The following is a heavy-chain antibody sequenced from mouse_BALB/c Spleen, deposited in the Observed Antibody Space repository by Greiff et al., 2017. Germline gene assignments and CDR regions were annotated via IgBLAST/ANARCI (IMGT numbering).Heavy chain of an antibody. CDR1: GFNIKDYY. CDR3: ALYYGKTFAY. V-gene: IGHV14-1*02. CDR2: IDPENGNT. D-gene: IGHD2-1*01. J-gene: IGHJ3*01. Sequence: VQLQQSGAELVRPGALVKLSCKASGFNIKDYYMHWVKQRPEQGLEWIGWIDPENGNTIYDPKFQGKASITADTSSNTAYLQLSSLTSEDTAVYYCALYYGKTFAYWGQGTLVTVSA.